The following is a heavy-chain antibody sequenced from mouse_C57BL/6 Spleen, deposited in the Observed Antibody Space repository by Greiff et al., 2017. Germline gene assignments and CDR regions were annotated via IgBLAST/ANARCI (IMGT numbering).Heavy chain of an antibody. CDR1: GFNIKDYY. V-gene: IGHV14-2*01. J-gene: IGHJ2*01. D-gene: IGHD1-1*01. CDR2: IDPEDGET. CDR3: TTYQAGSSLDY. Sequence: VQLQQSGAELVKPGASVKLSCTASGFNIKDYYMHWVKQRTEQGLEWIGRIDPEDGETKYAPKFQGKATMTADTSSNTAYLQLSSLTSEDTAVYYCTTYQAGSSLDYWGQGTTLTVSS.